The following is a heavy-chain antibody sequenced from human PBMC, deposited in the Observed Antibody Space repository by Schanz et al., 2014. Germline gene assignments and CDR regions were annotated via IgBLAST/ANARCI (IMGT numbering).Heavy chain of an antibody. V-gene: IGHV3-33*08. Sequence: VQLLESGGGLVQPGGSLRISCAASGFTFSTYWMHWVRQAPGKGLEWVAIIWYDGNNKKYADSVKGRFTISRDNFKNTLFLQMNSLRAEDTAAYYCARGGSSGYDFSIYYMDVWGKGTTVTVSS. D-gene: IGHD5-12*01. CDR2: IWYDGNNK. CDR1: GFTFSTYW. CDR3: ARGGSSGYDFSIYYMDV. J-gene: IGHJ6*03.